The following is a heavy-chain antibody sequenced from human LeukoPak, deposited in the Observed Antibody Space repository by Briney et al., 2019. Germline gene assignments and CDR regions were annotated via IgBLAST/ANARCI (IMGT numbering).Heavy chain of an antibody. D-gene: IGHD3-10*01. CDR1: GYTFTSYG. Sequence: ASVKVSCKASGYTFTSYGISWVRQAPGQGLEWMAWISAYNGNTDYAQDLRGRVTMTTDTSTSTAYMELRSLRSDDTAVYYCARDSVDGSGTYYNDSPDYWGQGTLVTVSS. V-gene: IGHV1-18*01. CDR2: ISAYNGNT. CDR3: ARDSVDGSGTYYNDSPDY. J-gene: IGHJ4*02.